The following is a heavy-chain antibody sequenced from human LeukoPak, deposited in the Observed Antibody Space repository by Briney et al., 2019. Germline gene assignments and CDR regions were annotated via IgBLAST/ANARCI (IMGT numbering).Heavy chain of an antibody. J-gene: IGHJ4*02. CDR1: GFTFSSYA. Sequence: SGGSLRLSCAASGFTFSSYAMGWVRQAPGKGLEWVSAISGSGGSTYYADSVKGRFTISRDNSKNTLYLQMNSLRAEDTAVYYCAKAGYGSGSSSFDQWGQGTLVTVSS. CDR2: ISGSGGST. CDR3: AKAGYGSGSSSFDQ. V-gene: IGHV3-23*01. D-gene: IGHD3-10*01.